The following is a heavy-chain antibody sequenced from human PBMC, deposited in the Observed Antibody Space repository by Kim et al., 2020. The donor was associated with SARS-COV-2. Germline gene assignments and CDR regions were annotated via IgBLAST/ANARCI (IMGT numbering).Heavy chain of an antibody. CDR3: AKGGTTVTTHVLDY. J-gene: IGHJ4*02. CDR2: IYSGGSST. CDR1: GFTFSSCA. V-gene: IGHV3-23*03. Sequence: GGSLRLSCAASGFTFSSCAMSWVRQAPGKGLEWVSVIYSGGSSTYYADSAKGRFTISRDDSKNTLYLQMNSLRAEDTAVYYCAKGGTTVTTHVLDYWGQGTLVTVSS. D-gene: IGHD4-17*01.